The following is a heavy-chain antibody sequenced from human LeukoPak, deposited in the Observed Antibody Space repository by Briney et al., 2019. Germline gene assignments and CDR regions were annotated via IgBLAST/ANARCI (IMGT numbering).Heavy chain of an antibody. J-gene: IGHJ3*02. Sequence: GESLKISCAASGFTFSSYAMSWVRQAPGKGLEWVSAISGSGGSTYYADSVKGRFTISRDNSKNTLYLQMNSLRAEDTAVYYCAKDRVAAAEGAFDIWGQGTMVTVSS. CDR3: AKDRVAAAEGAFDI. CDR1: GFTFSSYA. D-gene: IGHD6-13*01. CDR2: ISGSGGST. V-gene: IGHV3-23*01.